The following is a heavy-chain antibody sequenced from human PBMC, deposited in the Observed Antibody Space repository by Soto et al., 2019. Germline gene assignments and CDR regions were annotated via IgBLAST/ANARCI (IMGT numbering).Heavy chain of an antibody. CDR2: IYPGDSDT. V-gene: IGHV5-51*01. Sequence: LGESLKISCKGYGYTFTDYWIGWVRQMPGKGLELIGLIYPGDSDTRYSPSFQGRVTISADKSISTAFLQWSSLRASDTAMYYCASQKTVISGPLSSNWFDPWGQGT. CDR3: ASQKTVISGPLSSNWFDP. D-gene: IGHD1-26*01. CDR1: GYTFTDYW. J-gene: IGHJ5*02.